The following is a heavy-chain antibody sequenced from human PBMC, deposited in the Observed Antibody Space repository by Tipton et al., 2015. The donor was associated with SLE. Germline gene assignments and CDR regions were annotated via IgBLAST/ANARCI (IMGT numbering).Heavy chain of an antibody. Sequence: TLSLTCAVYGGSISSGDYYWSWIRQPPGKGLEWIGEINHSGSTNYNPSLKSRVTISVDTSKNQFSLKLSSVTAADTAVYYCARGTGFWGQGTLVTVSS. CDR3: ARGTGF. V-gene: IGHV4-34*01. CDR1: GGSISSGDYY. D-gene: IGHD3-10*01. CDR2: INHSGST. J-gene: IGHJ4*02.